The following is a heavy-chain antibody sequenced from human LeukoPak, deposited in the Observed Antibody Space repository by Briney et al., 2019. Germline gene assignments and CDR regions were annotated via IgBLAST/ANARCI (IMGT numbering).Heavy chain of an antibody. CDR1: GGSFSGYY. CDR2: INHSGST. J-gene: IGHJ4*02. D-gene: IGHD6-25*01. CDR3: ARGSGQR. Sequence: SETLSLTCAVYGGSFSGYYWSWIRQPPGKGLEWIGEINHSGSTNYNPSLKSRVTISVDTSKNQFPLKLSSVTAADTAVYYCARGSGQRWGQGTLVTVSS. V-gene: IGHV4-34*01.